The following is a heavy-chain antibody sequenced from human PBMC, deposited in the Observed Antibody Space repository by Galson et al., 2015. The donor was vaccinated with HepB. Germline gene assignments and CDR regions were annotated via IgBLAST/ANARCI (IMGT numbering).Heavy chain of an antibody. CDR1: ELVFGDYW. CDR2: INQDGSEK. Sequence: SLRLSCADSELVFGDYWMSWVRQAPGKGLEWVACINQDGSEKNYVDSVKGRSTISRDNAKNSLFLQMNTLRAEDTAGYYCARTARNRPIVFDPWGQGTLVTVSS. CDR3: ARTARNRPIVFDP. J-gene: IGHJ5*02. V-gene: IGHV3-7*03. D-gene: IGHD1-14*01.